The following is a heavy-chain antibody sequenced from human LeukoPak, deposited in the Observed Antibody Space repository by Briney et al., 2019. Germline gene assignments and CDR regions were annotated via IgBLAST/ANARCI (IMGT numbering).Heavy chain of an antibody. D-gene: IGHD6-13*01. V-gene: IGHV1-18*01. CDR1: GYTFITYG. CDR2: ISAYNGNT. Sequence: ASVKVSCKASGYTFITYGISWVRQAPGQGLEWMGWISAYNGNTNYAQKFQGRVTMTRDTSISTAYMELSRLRSDDTAVYYCARDIISGSSWYGYWGQGTLVAVSS. J-gene: IGHJ4*02. CDR3: ARDIISGSSWYGY.